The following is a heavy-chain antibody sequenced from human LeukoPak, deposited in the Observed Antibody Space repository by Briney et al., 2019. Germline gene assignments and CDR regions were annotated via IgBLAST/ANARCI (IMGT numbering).Heavy chain of an antibody. CDR1: GYTFTGYY. V-gene: IGHV1-2*04. J-gene: IGHJ4*02. CDR3: ARGSTVVTPGDYFDY. CDR2: INPNSGGT. D-gene: IGHD4-23*01. Sequence: ASVTVSCKASGYTFTGYYMHWVRQAPGQGLEWMGWINPNSGGTNYAQKFQGWVTMTRDTSISTAYMELSRLRSDDTAVYYCARGSTVVTPGDYFDYWGQGTLVTVSS.